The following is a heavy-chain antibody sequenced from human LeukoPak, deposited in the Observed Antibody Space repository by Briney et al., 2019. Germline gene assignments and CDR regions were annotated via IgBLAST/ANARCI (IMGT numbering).Heavy chain of an antibody. CDR2: IRGDDYT. Sequence: GGSLRLSCAASGFTFSTYAMSWVRQAPGKGLEWVSTIRGDDYTYYADSVKGRFTISRDNPKNTLSLQMDSLRAEDTAVYYCARVRAVAGDYWGQGTLVTVSS. V-gene: IGHV3-23*01. CDR1: GFTFSTYA. J-gene: IGHJ4*02. CDR3: ARVRAVAGDY. D-gene: IGHD6-19*01.